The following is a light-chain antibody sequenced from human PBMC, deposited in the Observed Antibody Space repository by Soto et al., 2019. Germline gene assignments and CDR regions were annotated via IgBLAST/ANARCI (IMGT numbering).Light chain of an antibody. CDR2: KAS. Sequence: DIQMTQSPSTLSASVGDRVTITCRASQSISSWLAWYQQKPGKAPKLLIYKASYLESGVPSRFSGSGSGTEFTLTISSLQPDDFATYYCQQYNIYSPRNPFGQGTKVAIK. V-gene: IGKV1-5*03. CDR1: QSISSW. J-gene: IGKJ1*01. CDR3: QQYNIYSPRNP.